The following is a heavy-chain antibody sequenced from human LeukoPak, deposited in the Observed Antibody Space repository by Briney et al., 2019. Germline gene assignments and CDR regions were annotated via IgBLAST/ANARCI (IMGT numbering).Heavy chain of an antibody. CDR1: GFTFSSYW. D-gene: IGHD2-15*01. J-gene: IGHJ4*02. CDR3: ARGSLVVALD. V-gene: IGHV3-74*01. Sequence: PGGSLRLSCAASGFTFSSYWMHWVRQVPGKGLVWVSRITSEGSSTSYADSVKGRFTISRDNAKNTLYLQMNSLRAEDTAVYYCARGSLVVALDWGQGTLVTVSS. CDR2: ITSEGSST.